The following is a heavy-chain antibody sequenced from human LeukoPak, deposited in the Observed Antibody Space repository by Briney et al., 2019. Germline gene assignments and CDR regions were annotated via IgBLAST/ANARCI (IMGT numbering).Heavy chain of an antibody. V-gene: IGHV4-59*11. CDR1: GGSIRSHH. CDR2: TFYAGAT. CDR3: AQRDRGGRFDP. Sequence: SETLSLTCTVSGGSIRSHHWTWIRQAPGKRLEWIGYTFYAGATYYNPSLRGRFTISMDTSKNQLSLKVTSVTTADTAVYYCAQRDRGGRFDPWGQGPLVTVSS. J-gene: IGHJ5*02. D-gene: IGHD6-25*01.